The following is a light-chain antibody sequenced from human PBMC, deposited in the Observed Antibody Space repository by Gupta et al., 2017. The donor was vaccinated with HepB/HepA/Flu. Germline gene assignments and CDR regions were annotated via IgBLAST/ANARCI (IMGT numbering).Light chain of an antibody. CDR2: RNN. CDR1: SSNIGRNT. V-gene: IGLV1-44*01. Sequence: QSVLTQPPSASGTPGQRVTISCSGSSSNIGRNTVNWYQQLPGTSPKRLIYRNNQRPSGVPDRFSGSKSGTSASLAISGLQSEDEADYYCAAWDDSLNGWVFGGGTKLTVL. J-gene: IGLJ3*02. CDR3: AAWDDSLNGWV.